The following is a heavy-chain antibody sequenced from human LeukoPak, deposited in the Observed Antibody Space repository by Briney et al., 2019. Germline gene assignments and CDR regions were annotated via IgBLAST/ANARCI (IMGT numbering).Heavy chain of an antibody. CDR3: ARDSGFGGAPNFDY. CDR1: GFTFRSYG. CDR2: ISYVGTDE. V-gene: IGHV3-30*03. Sequence: GRSLRLSCAASGFTFRSYGMHWVRQAPGKGLEWVAVISYVGTDEYYADSVKGRFTISRDNSKNTLYLQMNSLRAEDTAVYYCARDSGFGGAPNFDYWGQGTLVTVSS. J-gene: IGHJ4*02. D-gene: IGHD3-16*01.